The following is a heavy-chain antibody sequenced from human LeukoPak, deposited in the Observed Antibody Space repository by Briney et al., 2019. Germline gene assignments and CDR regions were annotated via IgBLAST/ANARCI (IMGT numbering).Heavy chain of an antibody. V-gene: IGHV1-69*05. J-gene: IGHJ4*02. Sequence: SVKVSCKASGGTFSSYAISWVRQAPGQGLEWMGRIIPIFGTANYAQKFQGRVTITTDESPSTAYMSLSSLRSEDTSVYYCAIDRIRGYSYGITNYFDYWGQGTLVTVSS. CDR1: GGTFSSYA. CDR3: AIDRIRGYSYGITNYFDY. CDR2: IIPIFGTA. D-gene: IGHD5-18*01.